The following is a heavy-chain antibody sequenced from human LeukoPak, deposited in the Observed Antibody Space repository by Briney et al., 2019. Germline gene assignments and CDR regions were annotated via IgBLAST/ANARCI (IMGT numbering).Heavy chain of an antibody. Sequence: SETLSLTCGVSGGSISGTNWWSWVRQPPGQGLEWIGEISLAGQTNYNPSLNGRVTMSLDKSSNQLSLHLTSVTAADTATYFCSRESGPFCPFGYWGQGALVIVSS. J-gene: IGHJ4*02. D-gene: IGHD1-26*01. CDR2: ISLAGQT. CDR1: GGSISGTNW. V-gene: IGHV4/OR15-8*02. CDR3: SRESGPFCPFGY.